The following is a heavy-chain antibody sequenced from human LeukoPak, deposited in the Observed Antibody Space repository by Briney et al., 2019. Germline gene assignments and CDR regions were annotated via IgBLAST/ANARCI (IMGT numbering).Heavy chain of an antibody. CDR1: GFTFSTYT. V-gene: IGHV3-30-3*01. Sequence: GGSLRLSCAASGFTFSTYTMHWVRQAPGKGLEWVAVISYDGSNEYYADSVKGRFTISRDNSKSTLYLQVNSLRREDTAVYYCARDRSLYYYYGMDVWGQGTTVTVSS. CDR3: ARDRSLYYYYGMDV. CDR2: ISYDGSNE. J-gene: IGHJ6*02.